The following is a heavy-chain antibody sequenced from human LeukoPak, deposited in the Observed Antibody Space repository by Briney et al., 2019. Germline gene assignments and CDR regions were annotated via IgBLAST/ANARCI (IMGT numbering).Heavy chain of an antibody. J-gene: IGHJ5*02. D-gene: IGHD3-22*01. V-gene: IGHV3-7*01. Sequence: PGGSLRLSCAASGFTFSSYWMSWVRQAPGKGLEWVAKIKPDGSEKYYVDSVKGRFTISRDNAKNSLYLQMNSLRAEDTAVYYCAREWLLYYYDSSGHSWFDPWGQGTLVTVSS. CDR3: AREWLLYYYDSSGHSWFDP. CDR1: GFTFSSYW. CDR2: IKPDGSEK.